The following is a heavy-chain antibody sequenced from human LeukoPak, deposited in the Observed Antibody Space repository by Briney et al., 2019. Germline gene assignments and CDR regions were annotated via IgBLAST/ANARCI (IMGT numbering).Heavy chain of an antibody. CDR3: VKDRGGYVKYKTFDY. V-gene: IGHV3-7*01. Sequence: GGSLRLSCAASGFTFSSYWMSSVREAPGPGVEGVANIKHYGSEKYYVASVKGRFTITKDNAKNSLYLQMNSLRTEDTAVYYCVKDRGGYVKYKTFDYWGQGTLVTVSS. CDR1: GFTFSSYW. J-gene: IGHJ4*02. CDR2: IKHYGSEK. D-gene: IGHD5-12*01.